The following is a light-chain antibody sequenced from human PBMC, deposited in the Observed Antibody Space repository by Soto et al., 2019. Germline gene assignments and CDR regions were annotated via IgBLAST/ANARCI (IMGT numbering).Light chain of an antibody. J-gene: IGKJ1*01. V-gene: IGKV3-20*01. CDR3: QQYGSAPRT. Sequence: ALSQSPGILSLSPGERATLSCRASQGFXSKYLAGYQQKPGQAPRPRXDYTSNRATGVPDRLSGSGSGTDFTPTISRLDPEYFAVYDYQQYGSAPRTFGQGTKVDIK. CDR2: YTS. CDR1: QGFXSKY.